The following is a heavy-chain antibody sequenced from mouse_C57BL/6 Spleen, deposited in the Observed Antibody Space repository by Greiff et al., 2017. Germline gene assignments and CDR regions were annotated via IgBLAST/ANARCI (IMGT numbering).Heavy chain of an antibody. V-gene: IGHV1-61*01. CDR1: GYTFTSYW. CDR3: ARKDYYGSSPPYAMDY. D-gene: IGHD1-1*01. Sequence: VQLQQPGAELVRPGSSVKLSCKASGYTFTSYWMDWVKQRPGQGLEWIGNIYPSDSETHYNQKFKDKATLTVDKSSSTAYMQLSSLTSEDSAVYYCARKDYYGSSPPYAMDYWGQGTSVTVSS. J-gene: IGHJ4*01. CDR2: IYPSDSET.